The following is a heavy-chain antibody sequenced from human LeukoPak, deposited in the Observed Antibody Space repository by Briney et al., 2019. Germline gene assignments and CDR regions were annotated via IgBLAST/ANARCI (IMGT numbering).Heavy chain of an antibody. D-gene: IGHD6-19*01. Sequence: ASVKVSCKASGYTFTSYDINWVRQATGQGLEWMGWMNPNSGNTGYAQKFQGRVTMTRNTSISTAYMELSSLRSEDTAVYYCARSTGEQWLVLHDAFDIWGQGTMVTVSS. CDR1: GYTFTSYD. J-gene: IGHJ3*02. CDR3: ARSTGEQWLVLHDAFDI. V-gene: IGHV1-8*01. CDR2: MNPNSGNT.